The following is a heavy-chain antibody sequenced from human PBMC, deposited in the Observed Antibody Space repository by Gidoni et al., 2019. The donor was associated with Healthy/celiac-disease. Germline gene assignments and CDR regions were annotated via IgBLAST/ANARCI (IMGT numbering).Heavy chain of an antibody. CDR2: IKQDGSEK. CDR1: GFTFSSYW. J-gene: IGHJ3*02. D-gene: IGHD1-26*01. Sequence: EVQLVESGGGLVQPGGSLRLSCAASGFTFSSYWMSWVRQAPGKGLEWVANIKQDGSEKYYVDSVKGRFTISRDNAKNSLYLQMNSLRAEDTAVYYCARDRRWELLNDAFDIWGQGTMVTVSS. CDR3: ARDRRWELLNDAFDI. V-gene: IGHV3-7*03.